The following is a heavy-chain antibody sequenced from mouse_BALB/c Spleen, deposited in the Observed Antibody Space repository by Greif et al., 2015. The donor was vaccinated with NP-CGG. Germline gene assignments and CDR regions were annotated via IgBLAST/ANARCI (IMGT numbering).Heavy chain of an antibody. CDR3: ARSFSGTYAMDY. D-gene: IGHD6-2*01. CDR1: GFNIKDTF. V-gene: IGHV14-3*02. J-gene: IGHJ4*01. Sequence: VQLQQSGAEHVKPGASVKLSCTASGFNIKDTFIHWVKRRPEQGLEWIGRIDPANGNTKYDPKFQGKATITADTSSNTAYLQLSGLTSEDTAVNYCARSFSGTYAMDYWGQGTSVTVSS. CDR2: IDPANGNT.